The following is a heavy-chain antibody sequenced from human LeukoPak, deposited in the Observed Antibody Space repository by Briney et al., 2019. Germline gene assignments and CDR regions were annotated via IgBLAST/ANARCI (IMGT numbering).Heavy chain of an antibody. V-gene: IGHV1-69*13. CDR1: GGTFSSYA. CDR3: ARAIWSGYYRLYYYYYHGMDV. D-gene: IGHD3-3*01. Sequence: SVKVSCKASGGTFSSYAISWVRQAPGQGLEWMGGIIPIFGTANYAQKFQGRVTITADESTSTAYMELSSLRPEDTAVYYCARAIWSGYYRLYYYYYHGMDVWGQGTTVTVSS. J-gene: IGHJ6*02. CDR2: IIPIFGTA.